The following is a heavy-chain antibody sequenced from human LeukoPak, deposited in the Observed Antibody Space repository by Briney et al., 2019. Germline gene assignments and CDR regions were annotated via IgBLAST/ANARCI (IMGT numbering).Heavy chain of an antibody. D-gene: IGHD5-18*01. V-gene: IGHV4-30-2*01. Sequence: TLSLTCTVSGGSISSGGYYWSWIRQPPGKGLEWIGYIYHSGSTYHNPSLKSRVTISVDRSKNQFSLKLSSVTAADTAVYYCARAGVQLNYYYGMDVWGQGTTVTVSS. CDR2: IYHSGST. J-gene: IGHJ6*02. CDR3: ARAGVQLNYYYGMDV. CDR1: GGSISSGGYY.